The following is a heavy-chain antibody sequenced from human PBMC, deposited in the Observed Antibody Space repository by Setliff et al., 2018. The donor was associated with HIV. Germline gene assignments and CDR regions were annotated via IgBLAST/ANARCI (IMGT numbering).Heavy chain of an antibody. CDR2: IISLFDKA. CDR3: ARGGVRGYSYGEAFDI. CDR1: GGSFNTYA. J-gene: IGHJ3*02. D-gene: IGHD5-18*01. V-gene: IGHV1-69*13. Sequence: SVKVSCKSSGGSFNTYALNWVRQAPGQGLEWMGGIISLFDKANYAQKFHGRLTITADDSTRTVYMELNSLGSGDTAGYYCARGGVRGYSYGEAFDIWGQGTLVTVSS.